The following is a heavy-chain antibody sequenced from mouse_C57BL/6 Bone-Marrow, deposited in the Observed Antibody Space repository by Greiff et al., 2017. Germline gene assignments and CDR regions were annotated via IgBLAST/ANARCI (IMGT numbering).Heavy chain of an antibody. CDR1: GYTFTSYG. D-gene: IGHD1-1*01. Sequence: QVQLKESGAELARPGASVKLSCKASGYTFTSYGISWVKQRTGQGLEWIGEIYPRSGNTYYNEKFKGKATLTADKSSSTAYMELRSLTSEDSAVYFCARYLCYYYGSSNWYFDVWGTGTTVTVSS. J-gene: IGHJ1*03. V-gene: IGHV1-81*01. CDR2: IYPRSGNT. CDR3: ARYLCYYYGSSNWYFDV.